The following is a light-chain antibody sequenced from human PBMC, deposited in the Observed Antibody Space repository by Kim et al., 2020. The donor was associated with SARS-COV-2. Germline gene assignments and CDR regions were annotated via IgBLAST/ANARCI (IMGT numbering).Light chain of an antibody. CDR3: NSRDSSGNHVV. CDR2: GKN. Sequence: SSELTQDHAVSVALGQTVRITCQGDSLRSYYATWYQQKPGQAPLLVIYGKNRRPSGIPDRFSGSTSGNTASLTITGTQAEDEGDYYCNSRDSSGNHVVFGGGTQLTVL. CDR1: SLRSYY. J-gene: IGLJ2*01. V-gene: IGLV3-19*01.